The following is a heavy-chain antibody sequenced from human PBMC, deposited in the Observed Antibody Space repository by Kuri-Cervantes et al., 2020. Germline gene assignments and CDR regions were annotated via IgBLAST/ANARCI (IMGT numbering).Heavy chain of an antibody. CDR1: GYTLTSYG. J-gene: IGHJ6*03. V-gene: IGHV1-18*01. CDR3: ARGVHDYSPGYYYYYMDV. D-gene: IGHD4-11*01. Sequence: ASVKVSCKASGYTLTSYGISWVRQAPGQGLEWMGWISAYNGNTNYAQKLQGRVTMTTDTSTSTAYMELRSLRSDDTAVYYCARGVHDYSPGYYYYYMDVWGKGTTVTVSS. CDR2: ISAYNGNT.